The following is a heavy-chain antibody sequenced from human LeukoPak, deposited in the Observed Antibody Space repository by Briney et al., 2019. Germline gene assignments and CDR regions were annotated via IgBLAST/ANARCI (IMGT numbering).Heavy chain of an antibody. CDR1: GGSITSSNW. CDR3: ASIAVTGTYVDY. J-gene: IGHJ4*02. D-gene: IGHD1-1*01. Sequence: SETLSLTCAVSGGSITSSNWWTWVRQPPGKGLEWIGEIYHIGSTNYSPSLKSRLTILVDKSKNQFSLRLNSVTAADTAVYYCASIAVTGTYVDYWGQGTLVTVSS. CDR2: IYHIGST. V-gene: IGHV4-4*02.